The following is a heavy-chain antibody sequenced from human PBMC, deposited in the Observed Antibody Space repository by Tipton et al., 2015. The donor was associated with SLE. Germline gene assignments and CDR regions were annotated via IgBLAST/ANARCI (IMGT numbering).Heavy chain of an antibody. D-gene: IGHD3-10*01. Sequence: TLSLTCTVSGGSISSSSYYWGWIRQPPGKGLEWIGSIYYSGSTYYNPSLKSRVTISVDTSKNQFSLKLSSVTAADTAVYYCARDVVLLWFGGFDYWGQGTLVTVSS. CDR1: GGSISSSSYY. CDR3: ARDVVLLWFGGFDY. CDR2: IYYSGST. J-gene: IGHJ4*02. V-gene: IGHV4-39*07.